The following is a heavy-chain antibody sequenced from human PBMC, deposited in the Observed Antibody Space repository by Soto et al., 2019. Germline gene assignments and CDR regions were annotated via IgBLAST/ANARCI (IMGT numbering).Heavy chain of an antibody. CDR3: ARDRYETTVKGGLHY. J-gene: IGHJ4*02. CDR2: ISYDESNK. Sequence: QVQLVESGGGVVQPGRSLRLSCAASGFTFSSYAMHWVRQAPGKGLEWVAVISYDESNKYYADSVKGRFTISRDNSKNTLNLQMNSLRAEATAVYYCARDRYETTVKGGLHYWGRGPLVTVSS. V-gene: IGHV3-30*03. D-gene: IGHD4-4*01. CDR1: GFTFSSYA.